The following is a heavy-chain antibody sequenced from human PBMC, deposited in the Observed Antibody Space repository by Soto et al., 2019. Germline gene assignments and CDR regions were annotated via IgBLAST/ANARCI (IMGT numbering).Heavy chain of an antibody. CDR2: ISYDGSNK. J-gene: IGHJ5*02. CDR1: GFTFSSYG. Sequence: GGSLRLSCAASGFTFSSYGMHWVRQAPGKGLGWVAVISYDGSNKYYADSVKGRFTISRDNSKNTLYLQMNSLRAEDTAVYYCAKDQARQVVVVAATSWGQGTLVTVSS. D-gene: IGHD2-15*01. V-gene: IGHV3-30*18. CDR3: AKDQARQVVVVAATS.